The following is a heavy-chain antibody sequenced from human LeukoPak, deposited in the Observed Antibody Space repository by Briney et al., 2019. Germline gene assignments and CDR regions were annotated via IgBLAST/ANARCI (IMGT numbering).Heavy chain of an antibody. Sequence: GGSLRLSCAASGFPFSNYGMHWVRQAAGKGLEWVGVISDDGRRKDYADSVKGRFTISRDNSKDTLYLQMNSLRAEDTAVYYCAKRPSDYGDYVSYFDYWGQGTLVTVSS. V-gene: IGHV3-30*18. CDR2: ISDDGRRK. CDR3: AKRPSDYGDYVSYFDY. J-gene: IGHJ4*02. CDR1: GFPFSNYG. D-gene: IGHD4-17*01.